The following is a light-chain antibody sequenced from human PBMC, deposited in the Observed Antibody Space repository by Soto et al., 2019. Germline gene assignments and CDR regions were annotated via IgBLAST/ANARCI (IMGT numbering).Light chain of an antibody. Sequence: DIVMTQSPDSLAVSLGERATINCKSSQSVLYSSNNKNYLAWYQQKPGQPPKLLIYWASTRESGVPDRFSGSGSGTDFTLTISSLQAEDVAVYYCQQYYSTPLRTFGQGPSWRSN. J-gene: IGKJ2*01. CDR2: WAS. CDR1: QSVLYSSNNKNY. V-gene: IGKV4-1*01. CDR3: QQYYSTPLRT.